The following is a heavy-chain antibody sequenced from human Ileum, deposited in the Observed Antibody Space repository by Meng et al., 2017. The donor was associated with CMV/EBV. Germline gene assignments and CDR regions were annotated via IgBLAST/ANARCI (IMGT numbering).Heavy chain of an antibody. CDR3: TKDKGFRYLEWSSV. CDR1: GFTFSISG. CDR2: IRSDGSNE. J-gene: IGHJ4*02. Sequence: GESLKISCAASGFTFSISGMHWVRQAPGKGLEWVALIRSDGSNEYYGASAKGRLTISRDNSKNTLFLQMNSLRAEDTAVYYCTKDKGFRYLEWSSVRGQGTLVTVSS. D-gene: IGHD3-3*01. V-gene: IGHV3-30*02.